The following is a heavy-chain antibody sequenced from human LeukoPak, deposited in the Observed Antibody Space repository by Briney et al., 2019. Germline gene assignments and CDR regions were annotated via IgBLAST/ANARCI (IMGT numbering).Heavy chain of an antibody. D-gene: IGHD4-23*01. V-gene: IGHV3-53*01. Sequence: GSLRLSCAASGFTVSSNYMSWVRQAPGKGLEWASVIYSGGSTYYADSVKGRFTISRDNSKNTLYLQMNSLRAEDTAVYYCARAAVVTGDAFDIWGQGTMVTVSS. CDR1: GFTVSSNY. CDR3: ARAAVVTGDAFDI. CDR2: IYSGGST. J-gene: IGHJ3*02.